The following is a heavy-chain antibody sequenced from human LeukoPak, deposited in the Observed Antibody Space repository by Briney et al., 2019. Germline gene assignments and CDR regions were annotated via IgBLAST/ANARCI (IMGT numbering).Heavy chain of an antibody. CDR1: GFIFSDYW. CDR2: ISSDGTSQ. V-gene: IGHV3-74*01. J-gene: IGHJ5*02. D-gene: IGHD1-26*01. Sequence: PGGSLRLSCVASGFIFSDYWMHWVRQAPGKGLVWVSRISSDGTSQSYADSVKGRFTIPRDNAKNTLYLQINSLGAEDTAVYYCGRWASTLTFDPRGQGTRVTVSS. CDR3: GRWASTLTFDP.